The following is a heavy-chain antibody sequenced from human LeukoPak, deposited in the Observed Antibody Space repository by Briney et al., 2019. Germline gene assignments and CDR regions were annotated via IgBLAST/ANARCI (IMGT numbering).Heavy chain of an antibody. CDR1: GFTFGDFS. V-gene: IGHV3-23*01. Sequence: GGSLRLSCTTSGFTFGDFSMSWFRQAPGKGLEWVSVIGDSGGSTYYADSVKGRFTISRDNSKNTLYLQMNSLRADDTAVYHCAKGGASSPYTYIDVWGKGTTVIVSS. CDR2: IGDSGGST. J-gene: IGHJ6*04. CDR3: AKGGASSPYTYIDV. D-gene: IGHD6-6*01.